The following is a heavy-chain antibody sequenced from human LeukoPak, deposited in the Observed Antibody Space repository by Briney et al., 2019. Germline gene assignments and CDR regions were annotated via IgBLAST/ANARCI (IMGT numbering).Heavy chain of an antibody. J-gene: IGHJ4*02. D-gene: IGHD3-9*01. V-gene: IGHV1-2*02. CDR1: GYTFTSYG. Sequence: ASVKVSCKASGYTFTSYGISWVRQAPGQGLEWMGWINPNSGGTNYAQKFQGRVTMTRDTSISTAYMELSRLRSDDTAVYYCARTTYYDILTGYHYFDYWGQGTLVTVSS. CDR3: ARTTYYDILTGYHYFDY. CDR2: INPNSGGT.